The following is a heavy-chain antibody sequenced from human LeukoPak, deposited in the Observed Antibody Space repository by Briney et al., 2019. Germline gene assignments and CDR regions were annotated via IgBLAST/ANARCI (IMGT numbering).Heavy chain of an antibody. J-gene: IGHJ4*02. D-gene: IGHD1-26*01. Sequence: SETLSLTCAVSGYSISSGYYWGWIRQPPGKGLEWIGSIYHSGSTYYNPPLKSRVTISVDTSNNQFSLKLSSVTAADTAVYYCARQRSGATRGNFDCWGQGTLVTVSS. CDR1: GYSISSGYY. CDR2: IYHSGST. V-gene: IGHV4-38-2*01. CDR3: ARQRSGATRGNFDC.